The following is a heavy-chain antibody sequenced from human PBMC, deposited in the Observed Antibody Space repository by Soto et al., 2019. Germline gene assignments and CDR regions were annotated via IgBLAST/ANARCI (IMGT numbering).Heavy chain of an antibody. V-gene: IGHV4-34*01. J-gene: IGHJ5*02. CDR2: INHSGST. CDR3: ARGRSYQHYDFWSGYRGNWFDP. D-gene: IGHD3-3*01. CDR1: GGSFSGYY. Sequence: SETLSLTCAVYGGSFSGYYWSWIRQPPGKGLEWIGEINHSGSTNYNPSLKSRVTISVDTSKNQFSLKLSSVTAADTAVYYCARGRSYQHYDFWSGYRGNWFDPWGQGTLVTVSS.